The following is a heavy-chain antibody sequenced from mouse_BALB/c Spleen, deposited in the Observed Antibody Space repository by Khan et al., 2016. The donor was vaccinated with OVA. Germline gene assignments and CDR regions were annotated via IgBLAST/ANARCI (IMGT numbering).Heavy chain of an antibody. CDR2: INPSDSES. Sequence: QVQLQQPGAELVRPGASVKLPCKASGYTFTSYWMNWVRQRPRQGLEWIGKINPSDSESHYNEMFKDKAKLTVDKSSGTAYMQLSSLKSEDSAVYYCARREKYGYDPSWFAYWGQGTLVTVSA. CDR1: GYTFTSYW. CDR3: ARREKYGYDPSWFAY. V-gene: IGHV1-52*01. J-gene: IGHJ3*01. D-gene: IGHD2-2*01.